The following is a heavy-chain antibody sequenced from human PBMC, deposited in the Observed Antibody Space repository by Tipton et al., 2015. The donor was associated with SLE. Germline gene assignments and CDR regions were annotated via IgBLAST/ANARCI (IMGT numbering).Heavy chain of an antibody. D-gene: IGHD2-21*01. CDR1: GFTFSSYW. J-gene: IGHJ4*02. CDR2: IKIKTDGGTT. V-gene: IGHV3-15*01. Sequence: SLRLSCEASGFTFSSYWMHWVRQAPGKGLEWVGRIKIKTDGGTTDHAAPVKGRFTISRDDSKNTLYLQMNSLKTEDTSLYYCATESYCGGGSCYYFDYWGQGTLVTVSS. CDR3: ATESYCGGGSCYYFDY.